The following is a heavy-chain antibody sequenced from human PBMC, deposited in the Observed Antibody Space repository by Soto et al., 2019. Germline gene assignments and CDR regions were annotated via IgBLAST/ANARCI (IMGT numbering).Heavy chain of an antibody. V-gene: IGHV1-3*01. CDR2: VNAANGNT. CDR1: GYTFTNYA. J-gene: IGHJ4*02. D-gene: IGHD3-22*01. Sequence: DSVKVSCKASGYTFTNYAFHWVRQAPGQRLEWMGWVNAANGNTKYSQNFQGRVTITRDTSASTAYMELSSLRSEDTAVYYCARSPYSGYNSYYFDYWGQGTLVTVSS. CDR3: ARSPYSGYNSYYFDY.